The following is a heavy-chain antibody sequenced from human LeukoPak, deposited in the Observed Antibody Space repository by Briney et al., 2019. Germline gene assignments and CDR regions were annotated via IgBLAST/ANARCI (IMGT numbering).Heavy chain of an antibody. CDR2: IYSGGTT. J-gene: IGHJ3*02. V-gene: IGHV3-53*01. Sequence: PGGSLRLSCAASGFTLSNNHMSWVRQAPGKGLNWVSIIYSGGTTYYSDSVKGRFTISRDNSKNTLYLQMNSLRAEDTAVYYCARDADYGGSPDAFDIWGRGTIVTVSS. CDR1: GFTLSNNH. D-gene: IGHD4-23*01. CDR3: ARDADYGGSPDAFDI.